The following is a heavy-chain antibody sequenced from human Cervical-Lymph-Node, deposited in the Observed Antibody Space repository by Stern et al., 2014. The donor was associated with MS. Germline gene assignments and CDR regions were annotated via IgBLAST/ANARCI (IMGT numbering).Heavy chain of an antibody. D-gene: IGHD3-3*01. J-gene: IGHJ4*02. CDR3: ARVTEFLRFFYTDY. Sequence: VQLVESGPGLVKPSQTLSLTCTVSGGSVSSGSRYWSWIRQHPGTGLEWVGSISYSGNTYYSPSLQSRLTISRDTSKNQFSLKLRSVTATDTAIYYCARVTEFLRFFYTDYWGQGTLVTVSS. CDR1: GGSVSSGSRY. CDR2: ISYSGNT. V-gene: IGHV4-31*03.